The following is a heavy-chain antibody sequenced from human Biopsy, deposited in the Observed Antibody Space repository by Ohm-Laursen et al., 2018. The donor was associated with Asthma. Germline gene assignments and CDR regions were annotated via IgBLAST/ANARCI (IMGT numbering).Heavy chain of an antibody. CDR1: GGSITISSYY. D-gene: IGHD3-22*01. CDR3: VRHQYSSSWSTFDY. J-gene: IGHJ4*02. Sequence: TLSLTCTVSGGSITISSYYWGWIRQPPGKGMEWIGSMYHSGSPYYHPSLKSRPTISVDKSKNQLSLKMSSVTAADTAVYFCVRHQYSSSWSTFDYWGQGALVTVSS. V-gene: IGHV4-39*01. CDR2: MYHSGSP.